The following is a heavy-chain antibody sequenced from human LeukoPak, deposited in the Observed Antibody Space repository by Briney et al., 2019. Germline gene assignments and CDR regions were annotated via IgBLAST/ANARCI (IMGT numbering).Heavy chain of an antibody. CDR1: GGTFSSYA. CDR2: IIPIFGTA. J-gene: IGHJ4*02. CDR3: ARDLRDSSGYYYPLGY. D-gene: IGHD3-22*01. V-gene: IGHV1-69*05. Sequence: ASVKVSCKASGGTFSSYAISWVRQAPGQGLEWMGGIIPIFGTANYAQKFQGRVTMTRDTSTSTVYMELSSLRSEDTAVYYCARDLRDSSGYYYPLGYWGQGTLVTVSS.